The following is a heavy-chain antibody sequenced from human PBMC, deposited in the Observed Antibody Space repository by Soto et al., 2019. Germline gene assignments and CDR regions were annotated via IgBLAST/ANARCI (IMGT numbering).Heavy chain of an antibody. D-gene: IGHD3-16*01. J-gene: IGHJ4*02. V-gene: IGHV4-34*01. CDR3: ARGSDYTSSFDY. CDR2: INHSGTT. Sequence: QVQLQPWGAGLLKPSETLSLTCAVYGGSFSGYTWIWIRQPPGKGLEWIGQINHSGTTNHNPSLRSPVIISVDTSKKQFSVRLPSVTAADTAVYYCARGSDYTSSFDYWGQGTLVTVSS. CDR1: GGSFSGYT.